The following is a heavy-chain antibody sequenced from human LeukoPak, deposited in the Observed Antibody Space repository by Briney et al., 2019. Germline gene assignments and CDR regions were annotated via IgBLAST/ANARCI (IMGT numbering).Heavy chain of an antibody. CDR3: ARHTLVGARNAFDI. D-gene: IGHD1-26*01. Sequence: PSETLSLTCNVSGGSISSYYWSWIRQPPGKGLEWIGYMYYSGNTNYNPSLKSRVTTSVDSSKSQFSLKPSSVTAADTAVYYCARHTLVGARNAFDIWGQGTMVTVSS. J-gene: IGHJ3*02. CDR1: GGSISSYY. CDR2: MYYSGNT. V-gene: IGHV4-59*08.